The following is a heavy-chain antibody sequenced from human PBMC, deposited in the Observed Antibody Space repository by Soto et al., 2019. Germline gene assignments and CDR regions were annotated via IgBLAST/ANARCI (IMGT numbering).Heavy chain of an antibody. J-gene: IGHJ4*02. CDR3: ASVLGYSYGYSDY. Sequence: SETLSLTCAVSGGSISSSNWGSWVRQPPGKGLEWIGEIYHSGSTNYNPSLKSRVTISVDKSKNQFSLKLSSVTAADTAVYYCASVLGYSYGYSDYWGQGTLVTVSS. CDR1: GGSISSSNW. V-gene: IGHV4-4*02. CDR2: IYHSGST. D-gene: IGHD5-18*01.